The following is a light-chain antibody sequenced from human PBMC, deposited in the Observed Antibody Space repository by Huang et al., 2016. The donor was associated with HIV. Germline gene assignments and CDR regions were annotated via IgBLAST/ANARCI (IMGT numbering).Light chain of an antibody. CDR1: QNVTDS. V-gene: IGKV3-11*01. CDR3: QERIHWPRLT. J-gene: IGKJ4*01. CDR2: RAA. Sequence: EIVLTQSPATLSLFPGERATLSCRASQNVTDSLAWFRQKPGQAPSLLIYRAANRATGTPARFRGSGSGTDFTLTISSLEPEDFAIYYCQERIHWPRLTFGGGTKVEIK.